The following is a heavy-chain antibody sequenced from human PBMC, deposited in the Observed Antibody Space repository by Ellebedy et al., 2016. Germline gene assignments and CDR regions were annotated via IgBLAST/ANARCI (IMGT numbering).Heavy chain of an antibody. CDR1: GFIFSSKW. J-gene: IGHJ4*02. CDR3: LVGSVPGSYWRGY. V-gene: IGHV3-74*01. Sequence: GESLKISXAASGFIFSSKWMHWVRQVPGKGPVWVARIENDGTSTSYADSVKGRFTISRDNAKNTLYLQMNSLRVEDTAVYSCLVGSVPGSYWRGYWGQGTLVTVSS. CDR2: IENDGTST. D-gene: IGHD3-10*01.